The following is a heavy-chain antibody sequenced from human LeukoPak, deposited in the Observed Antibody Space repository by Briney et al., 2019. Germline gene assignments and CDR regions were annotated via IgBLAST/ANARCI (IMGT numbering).Heavy chain of an antibody. CDR3: ARERKGDIVVVVAATPIYNWFDP. V-gene: IGHV4-39*07. CDR2: IYYSGST. Sequence: SETLSLTCTVSGGSISSSSYYWGWIRQPPGKGLEWIGSIYYSGSTYYNPSLKSRVTISVDTSKNQFSLKLSSVTAADTAVYYCARERKGDIVVVVAATPIYNWFDPWGQGTLVTVSS. CDR1: GGSISSSSYY. D-gene: IGHD2-15*01. J-gene: IGHJ5*02.